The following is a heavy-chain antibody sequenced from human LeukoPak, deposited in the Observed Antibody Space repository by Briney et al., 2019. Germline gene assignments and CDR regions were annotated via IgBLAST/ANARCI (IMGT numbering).Heavy chain of an antibody. CDR1: GGSISSSNW. CDR3: ARGLRLRWAAGGLYFDY. Sequence: PSETLSLTCAVSGGSISSSNWWSWVRQPPGKGLEWIGEIYHSGSTNYNPSLKSRVTISVDTSKNQFSLKLSSVTAADTAVYYCARGLRLRWAAGGLYFDYWGQGTLVTVSS. CDR2: IYHSGST. V-gene: IGHV4-4*02. J-gene: IGHJ4*02. D-gene: IGHD6-13*01.